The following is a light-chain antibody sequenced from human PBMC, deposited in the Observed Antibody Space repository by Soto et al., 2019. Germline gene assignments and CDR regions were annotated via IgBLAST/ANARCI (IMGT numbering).Light chain of an antibody. CDR2: EVS. Sequence: DIQVTQSPSTLSASVGDTVTVTCRASQSISPFLAWYHQKPGKAPNVLISEVSTLRTGVPSRFSGSGSGADFTLTISNLQPEDFATYYCQQSKTTPYTFGQGTKVDIK. J-gene: IGKJ2*01. CDR3: QQSKTTPYT. V-gene: IGKV1-5*03. CDR1: QSISPF.